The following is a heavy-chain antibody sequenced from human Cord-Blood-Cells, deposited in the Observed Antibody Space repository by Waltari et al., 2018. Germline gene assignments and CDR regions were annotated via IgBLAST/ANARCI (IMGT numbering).Heavy chain of an antibody. CDR3: AREGGDANWFDP. D-gene: IGHD2-21*02. J-gene: IGHJ5*02. CDR1: GGTFSSYA. Sequence: QVQLVQSGAEVKKPGSSVKVSCKASGGTFSSYAISWVRKAPGQGLEWMGGIIPILGIANYAQKFQGRVTITADESTSTAYMERSSLRSEDTAVYYCAREGGDANWFDPWGQGTLVTVSS. V-gene: IGHV1-69*04. CDR2: IIPILGIA.